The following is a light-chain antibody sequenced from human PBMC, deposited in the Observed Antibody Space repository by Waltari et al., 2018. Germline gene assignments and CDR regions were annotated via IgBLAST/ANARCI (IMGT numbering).Light chain of an antibody. CDR2: GDT. CDR3: QSYDSSLSGSV. Sequence: QSVLTQPPSVSGAPGQRVTISCTGRSSNIGAGYDVPWYQQLPGTAPKLLIYGDTNRPSGVPDRFSGSKSGTSASLVITGLQAEDEADYYCQSYDSSLSGSVFGGGTKLTVL. CDR1: SSNIGAGYD. V-gene: IGLV1-40*01. J-gene: IGLJ3*02.